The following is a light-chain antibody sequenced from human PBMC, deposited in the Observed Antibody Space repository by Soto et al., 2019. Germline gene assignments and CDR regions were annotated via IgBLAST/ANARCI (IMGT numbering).Light chain of an antibody. Sequence: ENVMTQSPATLSVSPGERATLSCRASQSVSNNLAWYLQKPGQAPRLLIYDASTRATGIPARFSGSGAGTEFTLTISSLQSEDFAIYYCQQYSTWPYSFGQGTKLEIK. CDR1: QSVSNN. J-gene: IGKJ2*03. CDR3: QQYSTWPYS. CDR2: DAS. V-gene: IGKV3-15*01.